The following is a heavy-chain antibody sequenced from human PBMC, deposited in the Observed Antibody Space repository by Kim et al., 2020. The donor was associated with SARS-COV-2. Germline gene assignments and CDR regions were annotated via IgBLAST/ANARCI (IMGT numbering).Heavy chain of an antibody. Sequence: GGSLRLSCAASGFTFSSYAMHWVRQAPGKGLEWVAVISYDGSNKYYADSVKGRFTISRDNSKNTLYLQMNSLRAEDTAVYYCARDDYYGSGSYWSRRYYYYYGMDVWGQGTTVTVSS. V-gene: IGHV3-30-3*01. CDR1: GFTFSSYA. CDR3: ARDDYYGSGSYWSRRYYYYYGMDV. D-gene: IGHD3-10*01. J-gene: IGHJ6*02. CDR2: ISYDGSNK.